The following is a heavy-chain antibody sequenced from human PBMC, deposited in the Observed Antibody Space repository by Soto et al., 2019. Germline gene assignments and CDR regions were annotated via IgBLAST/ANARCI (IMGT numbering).Heavy chain of an antibody. CDR3: ARHVGHQLPKGFYYHLDV. Sequence: QLQLQESGPGLAKPSETLSLTCTVSNGSMGSGGYHWAWIRQFPGKGLQWIGSMSYSGNTYYNPSLKSRVTIFVDTSKNQFSLKLTSVTAADTAVYFCARHVGHQLPKGFYYHLDVWGKGTTVTVSS. CDR2: MSYSGNT. J-gene: IGHJ6*03. V-gene: IGHV4-39*01. CDR1: NGSMGSGGYH. D-gene: IGHD2-2*01.